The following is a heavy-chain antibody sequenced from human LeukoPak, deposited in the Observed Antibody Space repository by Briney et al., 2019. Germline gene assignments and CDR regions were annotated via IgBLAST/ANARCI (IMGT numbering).Heavy chain of an antibody. CDR2: ISSSGSTI. V-gene: IGHV3-48*03. Sequence: GGSLRLSCAASGFTFSSYEKNWVRQAPGKGLEWVSYISSSGSTIYYADSVKGRFTISRDNAKNSLYLQMNSLRAEDTAVYYCARLAVAFDYWGQGTLVTVSS. CDR1: GFTFSSYE. CDR3: ARLAVAFDY. J-gene: IGHJ4*02. D-gene: IGHD6-19*01.